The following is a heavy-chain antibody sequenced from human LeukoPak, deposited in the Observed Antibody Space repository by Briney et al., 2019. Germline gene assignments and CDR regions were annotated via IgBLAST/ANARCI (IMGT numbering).Heavy chain of an antibody. J-gene: IGHJ4*02. Sequence: PGGSLRLSCAASGFTFSSYWMSWVRQAPGKGLEWVANIKQDGSEKYYVDSVKGRFTISRDNAKNSLYLQMNSLRAEDTAVYYCARGYDSSGYYHYYFDYWGQGTLVTVSS. V-gene: IGHV3-7*04. CDR1: GFTFSSYW. CDR3: ARGYDSSGYYHYYFDY. CDR2: IKQDGSEK. D-gene: IGHD3-22*01.